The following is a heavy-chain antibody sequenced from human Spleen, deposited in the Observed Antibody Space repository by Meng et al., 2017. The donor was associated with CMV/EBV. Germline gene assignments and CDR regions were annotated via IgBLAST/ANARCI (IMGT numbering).Heavy chain of an antibody. CDR3: ARDSDRNTMVRGVALMGY. J-gene: IGHJ4*02. CDR2: FDPEDGET. CDR1: GYTLTELS. D-gene: IGHD3-10*01. V-gene: IGHV1-24*01. Sequence: ASVKVSCKVSGYTLTELSMHWVRQAPGKGLEWMGGFDPEDGETIYAQKFQGRVTMTEDTSTDTAYMELSSLRSEDTAVYYCARDSDRNTMVRGVALMGYWGQGTLVTVSS.